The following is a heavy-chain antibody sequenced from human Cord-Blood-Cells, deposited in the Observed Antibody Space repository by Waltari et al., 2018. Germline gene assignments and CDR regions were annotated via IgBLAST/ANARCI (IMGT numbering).Heavy chain of an antibody. CDR1: GYTFTGYY. CDR2: NNPNSGGR. CDR3: ARGGSTGVSWFDP. D-gene: IGHD2-15*01. V-gene: IGHV1-2*04. Sequence: QVQLVQSGAEVKRPGASVQVSCKASGYTFTGYYMHWVRQAPGQGLEWMGWNNPNSGGRNYAQEFQGWVTMTRDTSISTAYMELSRLRSDDTAVYYCARGGSTGVSWFDPWGQGTLVTVSS. J-gene: IGHJ5*02.